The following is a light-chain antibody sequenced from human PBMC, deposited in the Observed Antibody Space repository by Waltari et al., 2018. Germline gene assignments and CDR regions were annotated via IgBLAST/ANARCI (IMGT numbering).Light chain of an antibody. V-gene: IGKV1-12*01. J-gene: IGKJ4*01. Sequence: DIQMTQSPSSVSASVGYRVTITCRASQVISSWLAWYQQKPGKSSKLLICAAYGLQSGVPSRFSGSGSGDDFTLTISILQPEDFATYYCQQANSFPLTFGGGTKVEIK. CDR1: QVISSW. CDR2: AAY. CDR3: QQANSFPLT.